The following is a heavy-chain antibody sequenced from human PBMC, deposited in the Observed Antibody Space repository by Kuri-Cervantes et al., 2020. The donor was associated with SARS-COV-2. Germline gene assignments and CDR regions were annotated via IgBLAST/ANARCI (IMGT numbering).Heavy chain of an antibody. Sequence: ETLSLTCTVSGGSIGSYYWSWIRQPPGKGLEWVGRIKSKTDGGTTDYAAPVKGRFTISRDDSKNTLYLQMNSLKTEDTAVYYCTTDLTIFGVVIIDMDVWGKGTTVTVSS. V-gene: IGHV3-15*01. CDR2: IKSKTDGGTT. J-gene: IGHJ6*03. CDR3: TTDLTIFGVVIIDMDV. D-gene: IGHD3-3*01. CDR1: GGSIGSYY.